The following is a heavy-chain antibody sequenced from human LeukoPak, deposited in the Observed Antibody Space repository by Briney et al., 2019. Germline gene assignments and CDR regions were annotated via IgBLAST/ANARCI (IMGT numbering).Heavy chain of an antibody. CDR1: GSTFSGHL. Sequence: GGSLRLSCAASGSTFSGHLLHWVRQAPGKGLEWVAGTAYEGGEKYYADSVSGRFTISRDNSDNTVYLQMKGLRLEDTAVYFCAREGDRHLTFDYWGRGTLVTVSS. J-gene: IGHJ4*02. CDR2: TAYEGGEK. V-gene: IGHV3-30*01. CDR3: AREGDRHLTFDY. D-gene: IGHD3-16*01.